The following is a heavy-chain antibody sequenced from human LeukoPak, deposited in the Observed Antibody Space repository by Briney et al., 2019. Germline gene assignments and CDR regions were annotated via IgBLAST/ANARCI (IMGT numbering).Heavy chain of an antibody. Sequence: PGGSLVLSCAASGFTFSSYSMNWVRQAPGKGLEWVSSISSSSSSYIYYADSVKGRFTISRDNAKNSLYLQMNSLRAEDTAVYYCASSPPSSKGSRPAAIDGGVDYWGQGTLVTVSS. J-gene: IGHJ4*02. V-gene: IGHV3-21*01. CDR2: ISSSSSSYI. CDR3: ASSPPSSKGSRPAAIDGGVDY. CDR1: GFTFSSYS. D-gene: IGHD2-2*02.